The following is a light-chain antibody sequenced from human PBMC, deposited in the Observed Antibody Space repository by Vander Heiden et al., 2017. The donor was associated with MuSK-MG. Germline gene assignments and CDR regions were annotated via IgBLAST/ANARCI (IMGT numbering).Light chain of an antibody. Sequence: DIQMTQSPSTLSASVGDRVTITCRASQSINNWLAWYQQKPGKAPRLLIYDASSLESGVPSRFSGSGSGTEFTLTINSLQPDDFASYYCQQDNYYSLTFGHGTKVDIE. CDR3: QQDNYYSLT. CDR2: DAS. J-gene: IGKJ3*01. CDR1: QSINNW. V-gene: IGKV1-5*01.